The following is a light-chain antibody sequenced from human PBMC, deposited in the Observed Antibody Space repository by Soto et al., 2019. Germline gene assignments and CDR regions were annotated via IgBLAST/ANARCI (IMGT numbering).Light chain of an antibody. Sequence: EIVLTQSPATLSVSPGERATLSCRASQSVGNNFAWYQQKPGHAPRLLIFATSTRATGVPARFSGSGSGTEFTLTISSLQSEDFALYYCQQYGDWPLTFGGGAKVEIE. CDR3: QQYGDWPLT. CDR2: ATS. V-gene: IGKV3-15*01. CDR1: QSVGNN. J-gene: IGKJ4*01.